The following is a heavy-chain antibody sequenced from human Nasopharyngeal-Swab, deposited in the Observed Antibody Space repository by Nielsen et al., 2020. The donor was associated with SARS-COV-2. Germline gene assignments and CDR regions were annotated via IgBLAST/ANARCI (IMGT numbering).Heavy chain of an antibody. CDR3: ARGGYSGYEYYFDY. CDR1: GFTFSSYW. V-gene: IGHV3-7*01. Sequence: GESLKTSCAASGFTFSSYWLSWVRQAPGKGLEWVANKKQDGSEKYYVDSVKGRFTISRDNAKNSLYLQMNSLRAEDTAVYYCARGGYSGYEYYFDYWGQGTLVTVSS. J-gene: IGHJ4*02. CDR2: KKQDGSEK. D-gene: IGHD5-12*01.